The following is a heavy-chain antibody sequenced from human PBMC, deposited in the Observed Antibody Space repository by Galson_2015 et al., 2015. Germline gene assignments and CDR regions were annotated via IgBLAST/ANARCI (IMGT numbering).Heavy chain of an antibody. Sequence: SLRLSCAASGFTFSSYSMNWVRQAPGKGLEWDSSISSSSSYIYYADSVKGRFTISRDNAKNSLYLQMNSLRAEDTAVYYCASPGYSSGWWDQNWFDPWGQGTLVTVSS. CDR1: GFTFSSYS. CDR2: ISSSSSYI. CDR3: ASPGYSSGWWDQNWFDP. J-gene: IGHJ5*02. V-gene: IGHV3-21*01. D-gene: IGHD6-19*01.